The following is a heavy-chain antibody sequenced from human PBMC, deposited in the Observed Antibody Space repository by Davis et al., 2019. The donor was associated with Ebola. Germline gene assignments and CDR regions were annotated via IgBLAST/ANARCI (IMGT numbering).Heavy chain of an antibody. CDR1: GYSIDYGYQ. D-gene: IGHD5-12*01. CDR2: IYHSGTT. Sequence: PSETLSLTCSVSGYSIDYGYQWGWIRQPPGKGLEWIGSIYHSGTTFYNPSLKNRVTISVDRSNKQFSLKVNSVTAADTAVYYCARLGIVATFWGQGTLVTVSS. V-gene: IGHV4-38-2*02. J-gene: IGHJ4*02. CDR3: ARLGIVATF.